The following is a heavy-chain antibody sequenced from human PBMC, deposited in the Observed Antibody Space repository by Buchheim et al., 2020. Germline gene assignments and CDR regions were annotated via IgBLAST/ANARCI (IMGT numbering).Heavy chain of an antibody. J-gene: IGHJ6*02. CDR2: IYPGDSDT. Sequence: EVQLVQSGAEVKKPGESLKISCKGFGYSFTSYWIGWVRQMSGKGLEWMGIIYPGDSDTRYSPSFQGQVTISAGQSISPAYPQWSSLQASDTAMYYCARRGYSYGNYYYGMDVWGQGTT. V-gene: IGHV5-51*01. D-gene: IGHD5-18*01. CDR1: GYSFTSYW. CDR3: ARRGYSYGNYYYGMDV.